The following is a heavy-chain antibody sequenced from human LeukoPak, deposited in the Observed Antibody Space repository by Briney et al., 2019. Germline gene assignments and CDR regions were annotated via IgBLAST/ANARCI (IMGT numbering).Heavy chain of an antibody. V-gene: IGHV4-59*01. CDR2: IYYSGST. CDR3: VRGEMATIEDAFDI. D-gene: IGHD5-24*01. Sequence: PSETLSLTCTVSGGSISSYYCSWIRRSPGKGLEWIGYIYYSGSTNYNPSLKSRVTISVDTSKNQFSLKLSSVTAADTAVYYCVRGEMATIEDAFDIWGQGTMVTVSS. CDR1: GGSISSYY. J-gene: IGHJ3*02.